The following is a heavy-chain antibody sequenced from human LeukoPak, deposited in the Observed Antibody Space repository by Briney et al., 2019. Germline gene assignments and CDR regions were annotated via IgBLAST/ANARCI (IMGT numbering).Heavy chain of an antibody. V-gene: IGHV3-7*03. Sequence: GGSLRLSCAASGFPFNAYWMTWVRQAPGKGREWVANIRQDGDTKYYVDSVKGRFTIYRDNAMNSLYLQMNSLRAEDTAIYYCARSLPYGTTWYGRSDFWGQGTLVTVSS. CDR3: ARSLPYGTTWYGRSDF. D-gene: IGHD6-13*01. J-gene: IGHJ4*02. CDR2: IRQDGDTK. CDR1: GFPFNAYW.